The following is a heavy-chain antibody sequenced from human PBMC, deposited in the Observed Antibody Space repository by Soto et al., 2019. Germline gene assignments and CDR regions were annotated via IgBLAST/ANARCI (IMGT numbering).Heavy chain of an antibody. Sequence: GESLRISCKGPGYSFTSYWIGWVRQMPGKGLEWMGIIYPGDSDTRYSPSFQGQVTISADKSISTAYLQWSSLKASDTAMYYCARHHSSSWKILFDYWGQGTLVTVSS. V-gene: IGHV5-51*01. CDR3: ARHHSSSWKILFDY. D-gene: IGHD6-13*01. CDR1: GYSFTSYW. J-gene: IGHJ4*02. CDR2: IYPGDSDT.